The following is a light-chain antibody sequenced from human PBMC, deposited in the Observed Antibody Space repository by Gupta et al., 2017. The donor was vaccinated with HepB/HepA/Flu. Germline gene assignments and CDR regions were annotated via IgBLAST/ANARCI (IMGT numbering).Light chain of an antibody. CDR1: QGISSY. J-gene: IGKJ2*04. V-gene: IGKV1-39*01. Sequence: DIQMTQPPSSLSASVGDRVTITCRASQGISSYLNWYKQKPGKAPKLLIYAASSLQSGVPSRFSGSGSGTDFTLTISRRQPEDFAPYYCQQSYSNLMCSFGQGTKLEIK. CDR3: QQSYSNLMCS. CDR2: AAS.